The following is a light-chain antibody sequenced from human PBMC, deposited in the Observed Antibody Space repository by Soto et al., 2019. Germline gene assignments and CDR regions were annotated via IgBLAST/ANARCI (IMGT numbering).Light chain of an antibody. V-gene: IGLV2-14*01. J-gene: IGLJ3*02. Sequence: QSVLTQPASVSRSPVQSSTISCTGTSSDVGGYNYVSWYQQHPGKAPKLMIYDVSNRPSGVSNRFSGSKSGNTASLTISGLQAEDEAAYYCSSYTSSSTLVFGGGTQLTVL. CDR2: DVS. CDR3: SSYTSSSTLV. CDR1: SSDVGGYNY.